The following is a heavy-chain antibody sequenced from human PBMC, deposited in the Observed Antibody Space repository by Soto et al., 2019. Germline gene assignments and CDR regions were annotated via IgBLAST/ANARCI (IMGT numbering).Heavy chain of an antibody. J-gene: IGHJ4*02. CDR2: IYYSGST. D-gene: IGHD2-2*01. CDR1: GGSISSYY. Sequence: QVQLQESGPGLVKPSETLSLTCTVSGGSISSYYWSWIRQPPGKGLEWIGYIYYSGSTNYNPSLKSRVTISVDTSKNQFSLKLCSVTAADTAVYYCARSLPAAEWVFDYWGQGTLVTVSS. V-gene: IGHV4-59*01. CDR3: ARSLPAAEWVFDY.